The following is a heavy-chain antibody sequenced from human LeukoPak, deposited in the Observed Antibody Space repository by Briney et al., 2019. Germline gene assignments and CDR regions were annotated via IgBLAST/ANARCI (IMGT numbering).Heavy chain of an antibody. CDR3: VRGFSGVVGDY. CDR1: GGSLSDYY. J-gene: IGHJ4*02. Sequence: SDTLSLACAACGGSLSDYYWSWMRQSPGGGVEWIGEIKPGGITNYNPSVKSRVTISADTSKNQLFLNVNSATATDTAVYYCVRGFSGVVGDYWGQGTLVTVSS. V-gene: IGHV4-34*01. CDR2: IKPGGIT. D-gene: IGHD3-10*01.